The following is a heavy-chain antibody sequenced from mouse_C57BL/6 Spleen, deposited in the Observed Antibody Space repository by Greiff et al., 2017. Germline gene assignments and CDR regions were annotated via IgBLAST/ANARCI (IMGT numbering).Heavy chain of an antibody. J-gene: IGHJ2*01. V-gene: IGHV1-55*01. CDR2: IYPGSGST. D-gene: IGHD1-1*01. CDR3: ARDYYGSSHGDYFDY. Sequence: VQLQQPGAELVKPGASVKMSCKASGYTFTSYWITWVKQRPGQGLEWIGDIYPGSGSTNYNEKFKSKATLTVDTSSSTAYMQLSSLTSEDSAVYYCARDYYGSSHGDYFDYWGQGTTLTVSS. CDR1: GYTFTSYW.